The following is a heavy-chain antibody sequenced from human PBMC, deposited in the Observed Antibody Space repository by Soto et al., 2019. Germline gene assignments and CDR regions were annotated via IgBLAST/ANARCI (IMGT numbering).Heavy chain of an antibody. D-gene: IGHD3-9*01. CDR1: GFTFSSYS. J-gene: IGHJ3*02. V-gene: IGHV3-48*01. CDR2: ISSSSSTI. CDR3: ARAPPLYYDISTGYTNNPNAFDI. Sequence: HPGGSLRLSCAASGFTFSSYSMNWVRQAPGKGLEWVSYISSSSSTIYYADSVKGRFTISRDNAKNSLYLQMNSLRAEDTAVYYCARAPPLYYDISTGYTNNPNAFDIWGQGTMVTVSS.